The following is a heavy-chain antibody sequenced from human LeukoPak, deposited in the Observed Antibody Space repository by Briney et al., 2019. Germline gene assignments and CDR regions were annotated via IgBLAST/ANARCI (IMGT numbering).Heavy chain of an antibody. Sequence: GSLRLSCAASGFTVSSNYMSWIRQPPGKGLEWIGYIYYSGSTNYNPSLKSRVTISVDTSKNQFSLKLSSVTAADTAVYYCARHTYCSGDCHFDYWGQGTLVTVSS. D-gene: IGHD2-21*02. CDR1: GFTVSSNY. J-gene: IGHJ4*02. CDR3: ARHTYCSGDCHFDY. V-gene: IGHV4-59*08. CDR2: IYYSGST.